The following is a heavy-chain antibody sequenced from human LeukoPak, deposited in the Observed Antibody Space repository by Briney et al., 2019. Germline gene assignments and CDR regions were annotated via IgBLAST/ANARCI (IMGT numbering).Heavy chain of an antibody. CDR2: ISSSGSTI. CDR1: GFTFSSYE. CDR3: AKGLGDYVVY. V-gene: IGHV3-48*03. Sequence: QPGGSLRLSCAASGFTFSSYEMNWVRQAPGKGLEWVSYISSSGSTIYYADSVKGRFTISRDNAKNSLYLQMNSLRAEDTAVYYCAKGLGDYVVYWGQGTLVTVSS. J-gene: IGHJ4*02. D-gene: IGHD4-17*01.